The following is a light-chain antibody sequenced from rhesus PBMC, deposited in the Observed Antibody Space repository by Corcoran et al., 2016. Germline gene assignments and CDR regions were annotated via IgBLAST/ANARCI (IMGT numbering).Light chain of an antibody. J-gene: IGKJ3*01. CDR2: KAS. CDR1: ENVNNY. V-gene: IGKV1-74*01. Sequence: DIQMTQSPSSLSASVGDRVTITCRTSENVNNYLNWYQQKPGKAPKLLIYKASTLQSGVPSRVSGSGSGTYDTFTISSLQSEDVATYYCQHNDGTPLTFGPGTKLDIK. CDR3: QHNDGTPLT.